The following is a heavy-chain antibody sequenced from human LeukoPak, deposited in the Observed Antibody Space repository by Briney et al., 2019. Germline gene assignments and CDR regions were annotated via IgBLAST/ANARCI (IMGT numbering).Heavy chain of an antibody. D-gene: IGHD3-3*01. V-gene: IGHV3-23*01. CDR2: ISGSGGST. J-gene: IGHJ4*02. CDR3: ARVSWSGSYGFNLLALDY. Sequence: GGSLRLSCAASGFTFSSYAMSWVRQAPGKGLEWVSAISGSGGSTYYADSVKGRFTISRDNSKNTLYLQMNSLRAADTAVYYCARVSWSGSYGFNLLALDYWGQGTLVTVSS. CDR1: GFTFSSYA.